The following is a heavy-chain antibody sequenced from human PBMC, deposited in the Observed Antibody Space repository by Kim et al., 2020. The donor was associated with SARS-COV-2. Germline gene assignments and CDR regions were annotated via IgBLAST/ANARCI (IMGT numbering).Heavy chain of an antibody. CDR3: ARHGSSYEYFFDY. Sequence: SHPSLKSRVTISGDTAKTQFSLKLSSVTAADTALYYCARHGSSYEYFFDYWGQGSLVTVSS. D-gene: IGHD6-13*01. J-gene: IGHJ4*02. V-gene: IGHV4-61*07.